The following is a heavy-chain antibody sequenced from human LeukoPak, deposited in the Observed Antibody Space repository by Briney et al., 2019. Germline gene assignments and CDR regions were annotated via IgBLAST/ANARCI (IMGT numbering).Heavy chain of an antibody. CDR1: GFTFSSYA. CDR2: ISGSGGST. J-gene: IGHJ5*02. V-gene: IGHV3-23*01. CDR3: AKDGGGFVFGVVIGYWFDP. Sequence: GGSLRLSCAASGFTFSSYAMSWVRQAPGKGLEWVSAISGSGGSTYYADSVKGRFTISRDNSKNTLYLQMNSLRAEDTAVYYCAKDGGGFVFGVVIGYWFDPWGQGTLVTVSS. D-gene: IGHD3-3*01.